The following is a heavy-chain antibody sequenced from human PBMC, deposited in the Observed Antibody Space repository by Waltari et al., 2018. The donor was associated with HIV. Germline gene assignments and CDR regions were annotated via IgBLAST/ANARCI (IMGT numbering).Heavy chain of an antibody. CDR1: GGSISSGDYY. Sequence: QVQLQESGPGLVKLSQTLSLTCTVSGGSISSGDYYWSWIRQPPGKGLEWIGYIYYSGSTYYNPSLKSRVTISVDTSKNQFSLKLSSVSAADTAVYYCARAGSVFGTSPYGMDVWGQGTTVTVSS. CDR3: ARAGSVFGTSPYGMDV. D-gene: IGHD2-2*01. CDR2: IYYSGST. J-gene: IGHJ6*02. V-gene: IGHV4-30-4*01.